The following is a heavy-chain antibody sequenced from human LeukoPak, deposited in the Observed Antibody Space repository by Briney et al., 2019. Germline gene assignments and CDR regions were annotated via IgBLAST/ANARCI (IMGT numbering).Heavy chain of an antibody. CDR1: GYSISSGYY. Sequence: SETLSLTCAVSGYSISSGYYWGWIRQPPGKGLEWIGSIYHSGSTYYNPSLKSRVTISVDTSKNQFSLKLSSVTAADTAVYYRAASVVVPAAMIRFDPWGQGTLVTVSS. CDR3: AASVVVPAAMIRFDP. J-gene: IGHJ5*02. CDR2: IYHSGST. D-gene: IGHD2-2*01. V-gene: IGHV4-38-2*01.